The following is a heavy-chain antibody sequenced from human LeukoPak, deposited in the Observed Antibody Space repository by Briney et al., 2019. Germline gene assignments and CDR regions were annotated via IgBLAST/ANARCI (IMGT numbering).Heavy chain of an antibody. CDR1: GDSISSRY. CDR2: INHSGST. Sequence: SETLSLTCTVSGDSISSRYWSWIRQPPGKGLEWIGEINHSGSTNYNPSLKSRVTISVDTSKNQFSLKLSSVTAADTAVYYCARLGFYYYYYMDVWGKGTTVTISS. CDR3: ARLGFYYYYYMDV. J-gene: IGHJ6*03. V-gene: IGHV4-34*01. D-gene: IGHD3-16*01.